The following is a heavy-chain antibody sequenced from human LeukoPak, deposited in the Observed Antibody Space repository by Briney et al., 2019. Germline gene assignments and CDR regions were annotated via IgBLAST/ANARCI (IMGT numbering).Heavy chain of an antibody. J-gene: IGHJ4*02. V-gene: IGHV3-21*01. Sequence: GGSLRLSCAASGITFSSYTMNWVRQAPGKGLEWVSFISTSSSYTYYADSVKGRFTISRDNAKNSLYLQMNSLRAEDTAVYYCARGLMVRGVIIDYWGQGTLVTVSS. D-gene: IGHD3-10*01. CDR1: GITFSSYT. CDR2: ISTSSSYT. CDR3: ARGLMVRGVIIDY.